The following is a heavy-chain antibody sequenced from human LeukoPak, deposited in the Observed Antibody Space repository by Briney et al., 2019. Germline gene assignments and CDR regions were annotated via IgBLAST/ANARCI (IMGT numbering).Heavy chain of an antibody. Sequence: PSETLSLXCTVSGGSIGSYYWSWNRLPAGKGLEWIGRIYTSGSTNYNPSLKSRVTMSVDTSKNQFSLKLSSVTAADTAVYYCARGSYSSSSWRIDYWAREPWSPSPQ. D-gene: IGHD6-13*01. J-gene: IGHJ4*02. V-gene: IGHV4-4*07. CDR2: IYTSGST. CDR3: ARGSYSSSSWRIDY. CDR1: GGSIGSYY.